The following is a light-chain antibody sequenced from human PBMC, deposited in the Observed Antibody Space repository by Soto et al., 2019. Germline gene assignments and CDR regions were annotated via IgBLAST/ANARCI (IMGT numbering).Light chain of an antibody. CDR3: QQYGSSSPWT. CDR1: QSVGSW. J-gene: IGKJ1*01. CDR2: KAS. Sequence: DIQMTQSPSTLSASVGDRVTITCRASQSVGSWLAWYQQKPGKAPKLLIYKASSLESGVPSRFSGSGSGTEFSLTISSLQPDDFASYHCQQYGSSSPWTGGQGTKVEIK. V-gene: IGKV1-5*03.